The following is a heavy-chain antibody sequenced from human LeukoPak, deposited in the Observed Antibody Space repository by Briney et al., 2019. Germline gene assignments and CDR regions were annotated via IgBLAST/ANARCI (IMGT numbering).Heavy chain of an antibody. D-gene: IGHD2-2*01. V-gene: IGHV1-69*05. CDR1: GGTFSSYA. CDR2: IIPIFGTA. CDR3: ARANWGDCSSTSCLIDY. J-gene: IGHJ4*02. Sequence: ASVKVSCKASGGTFSSYAISWVRQAPGQGLEWMGGIIPIFGTANYARKFQGRVTITTDESTSTAYMELSSLRSEDTAVYYCARANWGDCSSTSCLIDYWGQGTLVTVSS.